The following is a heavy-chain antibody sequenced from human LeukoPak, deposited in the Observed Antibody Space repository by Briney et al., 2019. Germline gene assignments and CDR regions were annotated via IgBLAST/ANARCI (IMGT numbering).Heavy chain of an antibody. V-gene: IGHV1-69*13. CDR1: GGTFSSYA. CDR2: IIPIFGTA. Sequence: SVKVSCKASGGTFSSYAISWVRQAPGQGLEWMGGIIPIFGTANYAQKFQGRVTITADESTSTAYMELSSLRSEDTAVYYCASPGDSSGFYWYYFDYWGQGTLVTVSS. CDR3: ASPGDSSGFYWYYFDY. D-gene: IGHD3-22*01. J-gene: IGHJ4*02.